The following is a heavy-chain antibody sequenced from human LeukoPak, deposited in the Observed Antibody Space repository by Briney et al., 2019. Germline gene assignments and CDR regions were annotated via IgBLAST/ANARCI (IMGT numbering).Heavy chain of an antibody. D-gene: IGHD3-10*01. V-gene: IGHV3-23*01. Sequence: GGSLRLSCAASGFTFSSYAMSWVRQAPGKGLEWVSAISGSGGSTYYADSVKGRFTISRDNYKSTLYLRMNSLRGEDTAVYYCAKDPPFGDYYYHVDVWGKGTTVTVSS. J-gene: IGHJ6*04. CDR3: AKDPPFGDYYYHVDV. CDR2: ISGSGGST. CDR1: GFTFSSYA.